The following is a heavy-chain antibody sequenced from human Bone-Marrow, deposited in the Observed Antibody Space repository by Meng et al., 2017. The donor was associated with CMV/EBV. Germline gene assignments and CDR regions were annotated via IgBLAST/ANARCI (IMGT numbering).Heavy chain of an antibody. Sequence: ETLSLTCAASGFTFGSYAMSWVRQAPGKGLEWVSAISGSGGSTYYADSVKGRFTISRDNSKNTLYLQMNSLRAEDTAVYYCAKDPGGILYWGQGTLVTVSS. J-gene: IGHJ4*02. CDR3: AKDPGGILY. V-gene: IGHV3-23*01. D-gene: IGHD3-16*01. CDR2: ISGSGGST. CDR1: GFTFGSYA.